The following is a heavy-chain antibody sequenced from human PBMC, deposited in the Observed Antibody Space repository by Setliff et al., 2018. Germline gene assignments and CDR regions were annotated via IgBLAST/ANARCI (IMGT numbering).Heavy chain of an antibody. CDR1: GYTFTSYG. D-gene: IGHD6-19*01. CDR2: ISVYNGKT. J-gene: IGHJ3*02. Sequence: GASVKVSCKASGYTFTSYGFSWVRQAPGQGLEWMGWISVYNGKTKYAQKFQGRVTMTTDTSISTAYMELSRLRSDDTAVYYCARGGSSGLYAFDIWGQGTMVTVSS. CDR3: ARGGSSGLYAFDI. V-gene: IGHV1-18*01.